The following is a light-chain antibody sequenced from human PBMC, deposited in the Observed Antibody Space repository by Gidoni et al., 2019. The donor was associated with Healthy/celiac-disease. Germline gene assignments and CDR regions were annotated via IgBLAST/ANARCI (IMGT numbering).Light chain of an antibody. CDR2: EGS. J-gene: IGLJ3*02. CDR1: SRDVGSYNL. Sequence: QSALTQPAYVSGSPGQSITISCTGTSRDVGSYNLVSWYKQHPGKAPKLMIYEGSKRPSGVSNRFSGSKSGNTASLTISGLQAEDEADYYCCSYAGSSTYVFGGGTKLTVL. CDR3: CSYAGSSTYV. V-gene: IGLV2-23*01.